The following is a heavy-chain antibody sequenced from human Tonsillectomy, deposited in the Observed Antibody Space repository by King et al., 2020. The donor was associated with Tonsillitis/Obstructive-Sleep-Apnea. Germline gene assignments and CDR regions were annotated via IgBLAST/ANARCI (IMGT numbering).Heavy chain of an antibody. CDR2: ISYDGSNK. CDR3: AKARGSLYMDAFDI. V-gene: IGHV3-30*18. D-gene: IGHD3-16*01. J-gene: IGHJ3*02. CDR1: GFTFSSYG. Sequence: VQLVESGGGVVQPGRSLRLSCAASGFTFSSYGMHWVRQAPGKGLEWVAVISYDGSNKYYADSVKGRLTISRDNSKNTLYLQMNSLRAEDTAVYYCAKARGSLYMDAFDIWGQGTMVTVSS.